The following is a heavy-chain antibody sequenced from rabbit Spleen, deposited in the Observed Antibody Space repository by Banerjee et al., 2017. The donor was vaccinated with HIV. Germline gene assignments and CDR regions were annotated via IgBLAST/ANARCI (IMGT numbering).Heavy chain of an antibody. CDR2: IAGSSSGFT. D-gene: IGHD1-1*01. J-gene: IGHJ4*01. CDR1: GFTLSGYY. CDR3: AKGIPANANYLREMAL. V-gene: IGHV1S40*01. Sequence: QSLEESGGDLVKPGASLTLTCTASGFTLSGYYMCWVRQAPGKGLEWISCIAGSSSGFTYSATWAKGRFTCSKTSSTTVTLQMTSLTGADTATYFCAKGIPANANYLREMALWGPGTLVTVS.